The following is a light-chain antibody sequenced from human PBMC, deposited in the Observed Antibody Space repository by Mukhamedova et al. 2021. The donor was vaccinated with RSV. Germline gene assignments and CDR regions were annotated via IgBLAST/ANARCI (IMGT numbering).Light chain of an antibody. CDR2: EVS. Sequence: TISCIGTSSDVGGYNFVSWYQHHPGKAPKLMIYEVSNRPSGVSNRFSGSKSGNTASLTISGLQAEDEADYYCSSYTSSSTLIFGGG. V-gene: IGLV2-14*01. CDR3: SSYTSSSTLI. J-gene: IGLJ2*01. CDR1: SSDVGGYNF.